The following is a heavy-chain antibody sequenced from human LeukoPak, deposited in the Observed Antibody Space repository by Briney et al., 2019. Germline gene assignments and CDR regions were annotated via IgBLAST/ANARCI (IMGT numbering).Heavy chain of an antibody. Sequence: GGSLRLSCAASGFTLSDYYMNWIRQTPGKGLEWLSYISSSGSTIYYADSVKGRFTISRDNSKNTLYLQMNSLRAEDTAVYYCARGRGYDILTGQPLRDWGQGTLVTVSS. D-gene: IGHD3-9*01. V-gene: IGHV3-11*04. J-gene: IGHJ4*02. CDR1: GFTLSDYY. CDR2: ISSSGSTI. CDR3: ARGRGYDILTGQPLRD.